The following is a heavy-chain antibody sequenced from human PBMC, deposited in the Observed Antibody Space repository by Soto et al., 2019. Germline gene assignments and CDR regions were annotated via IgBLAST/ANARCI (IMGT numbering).Heavy chain of an antibody. V-gene: IGHV3-11*04. CDR2: ISSSSSTI. CDR1: GLTFSDYY. Sequence: LSCAASGLTFSDYYMNWVRQAPGKGLEWVSYISSSSSTIYYADSVKGRFTISRDNAKNSLYLQMNSLRAEDTAVYYCARGRIAAAGRWFDPWGQGTLVTVSS. J-gene: IGHJ5*02. D-gene: IGHD6-13*01. CDR3: ARGRIAAAGRWFDP.